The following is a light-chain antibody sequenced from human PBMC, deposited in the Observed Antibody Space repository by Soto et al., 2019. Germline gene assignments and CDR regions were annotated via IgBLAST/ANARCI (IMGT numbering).Light chain of an antibody. CDR3: LQDYNYPRT. V-gene: IGKV1-6*02. J-gene: IGKJ1*01. CDR1: QDIRND. CDR2: AAS. Sequence: AIQMTQSPASLSASVGDRVTITCRASQDIRNDLGWYQQMPGKAPKLLIYAASSLQSGVPSRFSGSGSGTEFTLTISSLQPEDFASYYCLQDYNYPRTFGQGTTVEIK.